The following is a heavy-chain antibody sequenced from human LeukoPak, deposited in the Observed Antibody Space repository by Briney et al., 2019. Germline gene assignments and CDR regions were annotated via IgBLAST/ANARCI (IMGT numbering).Heavy chain of an antibody. Sequence: SETLSLTCAVYGGSFSGYYWSWIRQPPGKGLEWIGEINHSGSTNYNPSLKSRVTISVDTSKNQFSLKLSSVTAADTAVYYCARGVTMIVVVIHDWYFDLWGRGTLVTVSS. V-gene: IGHV4-34*01. CDR3: ARGVTMIVVVIHDWYFDL. CDR2: INHSGST. J-gene: IGHJ2*01. CDR1: GGSFSGYY. D-gene: IGHD3-22*01.